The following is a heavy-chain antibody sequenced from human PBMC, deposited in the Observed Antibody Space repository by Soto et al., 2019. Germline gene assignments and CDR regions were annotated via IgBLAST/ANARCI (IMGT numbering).Heavy chain of an antibody. CDR3: ERGRVVRGGEGRQEVYYSYDGMDD. J-gene: IGHJ6*02. CDR2: ISSSSSYI. Sequence: GGSLRLSCAASGFTFSSYSMNWVRQAPGKGLEWVSSISSSSSYIYYAASVKGRFTISRDNAKNSPFLQMYSMGAEDAAVYYWERGRVVRGGEGRQEVYYSYDGMDDGAPGTTVTVS. D-gene: IGHD3-10*01. CDR1: GFTFSSYS. V-gene: IGHV3-21*01.